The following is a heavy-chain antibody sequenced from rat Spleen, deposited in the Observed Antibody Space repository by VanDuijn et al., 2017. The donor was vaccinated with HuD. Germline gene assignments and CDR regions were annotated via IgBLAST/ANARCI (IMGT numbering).Heavy chain of an antibody. CDR1: GFKFNDHW. V-gene: IGHV4-2*01. Sequence: EVKLVESGGGLVQPGRSLKLSCAASGFKFNDHWMGWVRQAPGKGLEWIGEINKDSRTIKYSPSLKDKFTISRDNAQNTLHLQMSKLGSEDTAIYYWVREELGVRDWGQGVMVTVSS. CDR3: VREELGVRD. CDR2: INKDSRTI. J-gene: IGHJ2*01. D-gene: IGHD4-3*01.